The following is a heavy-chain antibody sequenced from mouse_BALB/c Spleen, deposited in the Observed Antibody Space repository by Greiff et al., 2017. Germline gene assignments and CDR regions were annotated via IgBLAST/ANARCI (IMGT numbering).Heavy chain of an antibody. CDR3: ARPVYYYGSSLFAY. CDR1: GFDFSRYW. J-gene: IGHJ3*01. V-gene: IGHV4-1*02. CDR2: INPDSSTI. D-gene: IGHD1-1*01. Sequence: EVKLVKSGGGLVQPGGSLKLSCAASGFDFSRYWMSWVRQAPGKGLEWIGEINPDSSTINYTPSLKDKFIISRDNAKNTLYLQMSKVRSEDTALYYCARPVYYYGSSLFAYWGQGTLVTVSA.